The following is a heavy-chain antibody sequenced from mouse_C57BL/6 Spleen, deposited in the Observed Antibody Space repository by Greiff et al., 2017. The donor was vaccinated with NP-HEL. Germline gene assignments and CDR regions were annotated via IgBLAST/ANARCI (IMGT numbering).Heavy chain of an antibody. D-gene: IGHD1-2*01. CDR1: GYTFTSYW. J-gene: IGHJ4*01. CDR2: IDPHSGGT. V-gene: IGHV1-72*01. CDR3: ARTAYYAMDY. Sequence: VQLQQPGAELVKPGASVKLSCKASGYTFTSYWMHWVKQRPGRGLEWIGRIDPHSGGTKYNEKFKSKATLTVDKPSSTAYMQLSSLTSEDSAVYYCARTAYYAMDYWGQGTSVTVSS.